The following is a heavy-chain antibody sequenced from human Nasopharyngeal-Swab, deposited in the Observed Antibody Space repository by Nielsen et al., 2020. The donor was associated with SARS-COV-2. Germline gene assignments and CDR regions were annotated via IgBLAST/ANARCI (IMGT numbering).Heavy chain of an antibody. J-gene: IGHJ6*02. V-gene: IGHV3-33*03. CDR1: GFTFSNYG. D-gene: IGHD5-24*01. CDR3: AKDVRMADHYYHGMDV. CDR2: TWYDGSNT. Sequence: GGSLRLSCATSGFTFSNYGMHWVRQAPAKGLEWVAVTWYDGSNTYYGDSVKGRFTISRDDSKNTHYLQMNSLRPEDTAVYYCAKDVRMADHYYHGMDVWGQGTTVTVSS.